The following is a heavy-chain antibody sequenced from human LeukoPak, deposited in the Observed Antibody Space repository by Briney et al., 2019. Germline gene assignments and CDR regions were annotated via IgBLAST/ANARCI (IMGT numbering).Heavy chain of an antibody. D-gene: IGHD2-15*01. J-gene: IGHJ5*02. CDR2: VYYSGRT. V-gene: IGHV4-39*07. Sequence: SETLSLICSVTGGFLNSSNYYWAWIRQPPGKGLEWIGTVYYSGRTDYSPSLRGRVTVSMDTSKNQFSLKLNSVTASDTAVYYCAREGTRWSDENWFDPWGQGTLVTVSS. CDR3: AREGTRWSDENWFDP. CDR1: GGFLNSSNYY.